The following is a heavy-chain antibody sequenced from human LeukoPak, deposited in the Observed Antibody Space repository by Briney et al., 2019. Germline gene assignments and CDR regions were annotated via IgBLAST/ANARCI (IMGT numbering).Heavy chain of an antibody. D-gene: IGHD2-2*01. Sequence: GGSLRLSCAASGFTFSRHWMHWVRQAPGKGLVWISRINSDASDTNYADFVRGRFTISRDNAKNTVYLQINSLRDEDTAVYYCARICSSTDCLIPDWGQGTLVTVSS. J-gene: IGHJ4*02. V-gene: IGHV3-74*01. CDR3: ARICSSTDCLIPD. CDR1: GFTFSRHW. CDR2: INSDASDT.